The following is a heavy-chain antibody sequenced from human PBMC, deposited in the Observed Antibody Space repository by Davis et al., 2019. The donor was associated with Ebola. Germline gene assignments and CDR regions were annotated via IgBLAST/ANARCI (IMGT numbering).Heavy chain of an antibody. D-gene: IGHD3-3*01. V-gene: IGHV3-30*18. Sequence: PGGSLRLSCAASGFTFSSYGMHWVRQAPGKGLEWVAVISYDGSNKYYADSVKGRFTISRDNSKNTLYLQMNSLRAEDTAVYYCAKDGWGYYDFWSGTPDGGGDYWGQGTLVTVSS. CDR2: ISYDGSNK. CDR3: AKDGWGYYDFWSGTPDGGGDY. J-gene: IGHJ4*02. CDR1: GFTFSSYG.